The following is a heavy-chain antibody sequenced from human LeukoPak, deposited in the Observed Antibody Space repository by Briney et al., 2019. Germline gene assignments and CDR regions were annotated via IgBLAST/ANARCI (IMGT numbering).Heavy chain of an antibody. CDR1: GYSFTSYW. J-gene: IGHJ6*02. Sequence: GESLKVSCKGSGYSFTSYWIGWVRQMPGKGLEWMGIIYPGDSDTRYSPSFQGQVTISADKSISTAYLQWSSLKASDTAMYYCARSSGVPVCRMDVWGQGTTVTVSS. D-gene: IGHD2-2*01. CDR3: ARSSGVPVCRMDV. CDR2: IYPGDSDT. V-gene: IGHV5-51*01.